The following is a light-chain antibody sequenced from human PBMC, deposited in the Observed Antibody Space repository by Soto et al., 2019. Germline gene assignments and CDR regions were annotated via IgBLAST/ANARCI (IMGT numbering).Light chain of an antibody. Sequence: EIVLTQSPGTLSLSHGERATLSCRASQSISSSYLAWYQQKPGQAPRLLSYGASRRATGIPDRFSGRESGTDFTLTISRLEPEDIAVYYCQQYDGPPWTFGQGTKVDIK. V-gene: IGKV3-20*01. CDR1: QSISSSY. J-gene: IGKJ1*01. CDR3: QQYDGPPWT. CDR2: GAS.